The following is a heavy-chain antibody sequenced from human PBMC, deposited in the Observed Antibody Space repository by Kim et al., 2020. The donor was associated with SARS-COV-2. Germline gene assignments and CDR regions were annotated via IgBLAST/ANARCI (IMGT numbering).Heavy chain of an antibody. V-gene: IGHV3-21*01. D-gene: IGHD7-27*01. CDR1: GFTFSSYS. CDR2: ISSSSSYI. Sequence: AGPLRLSCAASGFTFSSYSMNWVRQAPGKGLEWVSSISSSSSYIYYADSVKGRFTISRDNAKNSLYLQMNSLRAEDTAVYYCARDLGSDNWGGYYYYGMDVWGQGTTVTVSS. CDR3: ARDLGSDNWGGYYYYGMDV. J-gene: IGHJ6*02.